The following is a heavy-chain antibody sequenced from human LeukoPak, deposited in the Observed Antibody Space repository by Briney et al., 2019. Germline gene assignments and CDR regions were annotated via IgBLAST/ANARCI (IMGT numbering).Heavy chain of an antibody. CDR2: IYYSGST. CDR1: GGSISSYY. V-gene: IGHV4-59*12. D-gene: IGHD1-26*01. CDR3: ARDGPIVGTT. Sequence: SETLSLTCTVSGGSISSYYWSWIRQPPGKGLEWIGYIYYSGSTNYNPSLKSRVTISVDTSKNQFSLKLSSVTAADTAVYYCARDGPIVGTTWGQGTLVTVSS. J-gene: IGHJ4*02.